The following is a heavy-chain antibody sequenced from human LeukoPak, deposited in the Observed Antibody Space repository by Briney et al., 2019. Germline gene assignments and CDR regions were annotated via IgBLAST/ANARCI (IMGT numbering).Heavy chain of an antibody. CDR1: GFSLSTSGVA. CDR2: NYWDEDN. Sequence: SGPTLVNATQTLTLTCTFPGFSLSTSGVAVGWIRHPPGKALDWLAPNYWDEDNRYNPSMKNSTTHTNDTTKNQGNRTMTNLDPVDTATYYCAHMESGAWDGEYFDYWGQGTLVTVSS. V-gene: IGHV2-5*02. D-gene: IGHD6-25*01. J-gene: IGHJ4*02. CDR3: AHMESGAWDGEYFDY.